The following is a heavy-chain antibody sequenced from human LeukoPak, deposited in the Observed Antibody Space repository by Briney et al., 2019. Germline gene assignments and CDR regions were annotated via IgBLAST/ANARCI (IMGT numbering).Heavy chain of an antibody. CDR1: GFTFRSYW. CDR3: ARDVGGSLDY. Sequence: GGSLRLSCAASGFTFRSYWMAWVRQAPGKGLEWVANIKEDESAKHQADSVKGRFTISRDNAQNSVYLQMSSLRGEDTAVYYCARDVGGSLDYWGQGSLVTVSS. J-gene: IGHJ4*02. CDR2: IKEDESAK. D-gene: IGHD1-26*01. V-gene: IGHV3-7*01.